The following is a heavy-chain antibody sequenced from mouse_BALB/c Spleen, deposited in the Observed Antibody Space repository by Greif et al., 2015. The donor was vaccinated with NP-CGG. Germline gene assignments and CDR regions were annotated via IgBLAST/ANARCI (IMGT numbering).Heavy chain of an antibody. J-gene: IGHJ4*01. CDR1: GYTFSSYW. D-gene: IGHD1-1*01. CDR3: ARRSNYVGVDY. CDR2: ILPGSGST. V-gene: IGHV1-9*01. Sequence: VQLQQSGAELMKPGASVKISCKATGYTFSSYWIEWVKQRPGHGLEWIGEILPGSGSTNYNEKFKGKATFTADTSSNTAYMQLSSLTSEDSAVYYCARRSNYVGVDYWGQGTSVTVSS.